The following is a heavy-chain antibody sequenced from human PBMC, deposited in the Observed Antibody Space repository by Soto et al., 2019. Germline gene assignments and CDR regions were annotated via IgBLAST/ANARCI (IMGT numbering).Heavy chain of an antibody. V-gene: IGHV3-30-3*01. J-gene: IGHJ5*02. CDR2: LSYDGSSQ. D-gene: IGHD3-16*02. CDR1: GFSFRNYA. Sequence: QVRLVESGGGVVQPGMSLRLSCAASGFSFRNYAFHWVRLTPGKGLEWVTVLSYDGSSQDYADSVKGRFTISRDNSKNTVYLQLNSLREEDTSVYYCARDRTAGGSYRGYNWFAPWGQGTLVIVSS. CDR3: ARDRTAGGSYRGYNWFAP.